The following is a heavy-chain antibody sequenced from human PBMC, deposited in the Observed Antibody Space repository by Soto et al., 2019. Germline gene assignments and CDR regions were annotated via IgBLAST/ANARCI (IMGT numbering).Heavy chain of an antibody. Sequence: PGGSLSLSCAASGFTFSSYWMSWVRQAPGKGLEWVANIKQDGSEKYYVDSVKGRFTISRDNAKNSLYLQMNSLRAEDTAVYYCAREVTLAGGWNGLGNYYYYYMDVWGKGTTVTVSS. D-gene: IGHD1-1*01. CDR2: IKQDGSEK. V-gene: IGHV3-7*01. J-gene: IGHJ6*03. CDR1: GFTFSSYW. CDR3: AREVTLAGGWNGLGNYYYYYMDV.